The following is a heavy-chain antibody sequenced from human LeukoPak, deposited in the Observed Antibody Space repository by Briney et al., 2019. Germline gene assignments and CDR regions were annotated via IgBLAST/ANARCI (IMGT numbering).Heavy chain of an antibody. J-gene: IGHJ4*02. Sequence: SETLSLTCTVSGGSISSYYWSWIRQPAGKGLEWIGRIYISGSTNYNPSLKSRVTMSVDTSKNQFSLKLSSVTAADTAVYFCARRAYSAAYWKHFDYWGQGTLVTVSS. CDR1: GGSISSYY. D-gene: IGHD1-1*01. CDR2: IYISGST. CDR3: ARRAYSAAYWKHFDY. V-gene: IGHV4-4*07.